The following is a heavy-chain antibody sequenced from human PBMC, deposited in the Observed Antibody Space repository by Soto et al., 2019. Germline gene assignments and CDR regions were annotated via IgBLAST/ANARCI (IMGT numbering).Heavy chain of an antibody. CDR3: ATVCSSCDFWSRSNAFDY. D-gene: IGHD3-3*01. J-gene: IGHJ4*02. CDR1: GYTLTELS. CDR2: FDPEDGET. Sequence: ASVKVSCKVSGYTLTELSMHWVRQAPGKGLEWMGGFDPEDGETIYAQKFQGRVTMTEDTSTDTAYMELSSLRSEDTAVYYCATVCSSCDFWSRSNAFDYWGQGTLVTVSS. V-gene: IGHV1-24*01.